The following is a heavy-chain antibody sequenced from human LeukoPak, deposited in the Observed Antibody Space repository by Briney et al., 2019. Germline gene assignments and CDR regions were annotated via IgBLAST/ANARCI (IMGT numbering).Heavy chain of an antibody. CDR3: ARVGGSSWYQWYFDL. V-gene: IGHV1-46*01. J-gene: IGHJ2*01. CDR2: INPSGGST. Sequence: ASVKVSCKASGYTFTSYYMHWVRQAPGQGLEWMGIINPSGGSTSYAQKFQGRVTMTRDTSTSTVYMELSSLRSEDTAVYYCARVGGSSWYQWYFDLWGRGTLVTVSS. D-gene: IGHD6-13*01. CDR1: GYTFTSYY.